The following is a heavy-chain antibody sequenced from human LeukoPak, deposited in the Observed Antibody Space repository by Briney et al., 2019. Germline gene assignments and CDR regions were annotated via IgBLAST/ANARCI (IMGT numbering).Heavy chain of an antibody. CDR3: ARSGYSYGYYGYFQH. CDR1: GGSFSGYY. V-gene: IGHV4-34*01. J-gene: IGHJ1*01. D-gene: IGHD5-18*01. CDR2: INHSGST. Sequence: SESLSLTCAVYGGSFSGYYWSWIRQPPGKGLEWIGEINHSGSTNYNPSLKSRVTISVDTSKNQFPLKLSSVTAADTAVYYCARSGYSYGYYGYFQHWGQGTLVTVSS.